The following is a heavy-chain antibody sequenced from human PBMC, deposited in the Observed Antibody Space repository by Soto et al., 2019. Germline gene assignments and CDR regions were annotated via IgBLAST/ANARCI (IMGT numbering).Heavy chain of an antibody. Sequence: XSVKVSCKASGYTFTSYGISWVRQAPGQGLEWMGWISAYNGNTNYAQKLQGRVTMTTDTSTSTAYMELRSLRSDDTAVYYCARDQSRYDSSGYPNFDYWGQGTLVTVSS. V-gene: IGHV1-18*01. CDR2: ISAYNGNT. CDR1: GYTFTSYG. CDR3: ARDQSRYDSSGYPNFDY. D-gene: IGHD3-22*01. J-gene: IGHJ4*02.